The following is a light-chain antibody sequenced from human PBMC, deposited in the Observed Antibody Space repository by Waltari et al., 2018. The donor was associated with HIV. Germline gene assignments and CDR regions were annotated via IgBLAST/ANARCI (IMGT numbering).Light chain of an antibody. J-gene: IGLJ1*01. CDR2: QDS. V-gene: IGLV3-1*01. CDR1: KLGDKY. Sequence: SYELTQPPSVSVSPGQTASITCSGDKLGDKYACWYQQKPGQSPVVVIYQDSKRPSGFPERFSGSNSGNTATLTISGTQAMDEADYYCQAWDSSTEGFVFGTGTKVTVL. CDR3: QAWDSSTEGFV.